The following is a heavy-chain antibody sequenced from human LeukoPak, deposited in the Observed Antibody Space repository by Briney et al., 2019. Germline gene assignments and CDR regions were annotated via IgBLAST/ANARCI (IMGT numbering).Heavy chain of an antibody. V-gene: IGHV3-74*01. J-gene: IGHJ4*02. CDR1: GFTFSTYW. Sequence: GGSLRLSCAASGFTFSTYWMHWVRQAPGKGLVWVSRIYIDGSSTNYADSVKGRFTISRDNAKNSLYLQMNSLRAEDTAVYYCARVIAAAGNFFDYWGQGTLVTVSS. CDR2: IYIDGSST. CDR3: ARVIAAAGNFFDY. D-gene: IGHD6-13*01.